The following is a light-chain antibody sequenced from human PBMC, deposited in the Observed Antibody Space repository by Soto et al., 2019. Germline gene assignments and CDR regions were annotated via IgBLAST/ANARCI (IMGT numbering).Light chain of an antibody. CDR1: QSIATSQ. CDR3: QQYGTAPIT. Sequence: EIVLTHSQATLSVSPGERVTLSSRASQSIATSQLAWYQQKPGQAPRLLIYGASSRATGIPDRFSGTGSGTDFTLTISRVEPEDFAVYYCQQYGTAPITFGQGTRLEI. J-gene: IGKJ5*01. V-gene: IGKV3-20*01. CDR2: GAS.